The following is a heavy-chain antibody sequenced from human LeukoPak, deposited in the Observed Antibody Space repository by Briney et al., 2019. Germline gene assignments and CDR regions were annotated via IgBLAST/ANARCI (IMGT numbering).Heavy chain of an antibody. CDR3: ARDPPAVQANTYA. CDR2: IKSDGSST. CDR1: GFTFSSYW. V-gene: IGHV3-74*01. J-gene: IGHJ5*02. Sequence: GGSLRLSCTASGFTFSSYWMHWVRQAPGKGLVWVSSIKSDGSSTSYADSVKGRLTISRDNARNTLYLQMNSLRTEDTAVYYCARDPPAVQANTYAWGQGTLVTVSS. D-gene: IGHD6-19*01.